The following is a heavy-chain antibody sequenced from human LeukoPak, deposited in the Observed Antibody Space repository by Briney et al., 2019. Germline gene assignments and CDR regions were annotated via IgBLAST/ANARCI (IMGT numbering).Heavy chain of an antibody. D-gene: IGHD4-11*01. V-gene: IGHV4-39*01. J-gene: IGHJ5*02. Sequence: SETLSLTCTVSGGSISSSSYDWGWIRQPPGKGLEWIGSIYYSGSTYYNPSLKSRVTISVDTSKNQFSLKLSSVTAADTAVYYCARHDYSNWFDPWGQGTLVTVSS. CDR3: ARHDYSNWFDP. CDR1: GGSISSSSYD. CDR2: IYYSGST.